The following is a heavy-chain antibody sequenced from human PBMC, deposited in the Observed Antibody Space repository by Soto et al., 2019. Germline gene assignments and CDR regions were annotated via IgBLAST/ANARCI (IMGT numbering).Heavy chain of an antibody. D-gene: IGHD6-13*01. CDR1: GFTFSSYG. J-gene: IGHJ4*02. CDR3: AKEAYSSSPVYYFDY. Sequence: GGSLRLSCAASGFTFSSYGMHWVRQAPGKGLEWVAVISYDGSNKYYADSVKGRFTISRDNSKNTLYLQMNSLRAEDTAVYYCAKEAYSSSPVYYFDYWGQGTLVTVSS. CDR2: ISYDGSNK. V-gene: IGHV3-30*18.